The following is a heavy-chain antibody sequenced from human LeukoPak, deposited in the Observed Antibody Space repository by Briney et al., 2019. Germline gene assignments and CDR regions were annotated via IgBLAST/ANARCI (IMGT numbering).Heavy chain of an antibody. CDR3: AREAYDSGSFRTDYYYMDV. Sequence: ASVKVSCKASGYSFNDKYLHWVRQAPGQGLEWMGSINPNSGGTNYAQKFQGRVTMTTDTSMSTAYMELSRLTSDDTAVYYCAREAYDSGSFRTDYYYMDVWGKGTTVTISS. V-gene: IGHV1-2*02. CDR1: GYSFNDKY. J-gene: IGHJ6*03. D-gene: IGHD3-10*01. CDR2: INPNSGGT.